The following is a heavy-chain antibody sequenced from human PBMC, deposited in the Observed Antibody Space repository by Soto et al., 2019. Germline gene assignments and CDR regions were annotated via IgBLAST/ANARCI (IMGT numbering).Heavy chain of an antibody. CDR2: ISASGGST. Sequence: GGSLRLSCAASGFTFSNYAMSWVRQAPGKGLEWVSAISASGGSTYYADSVKGRFTISRDNSKNTLYLQINSLRAEDTAVYFCAKARADIEAVVDTTLGYYYYMDVWGKGTTVTVSS. CDR3: AKARADIEAVVDTTLGYYYYMDV. D-gene: IGHD2-15*01. CDR1: GFTFSNYA. V-gene: IGHV3-23*01. J-gene: IGHJ6*03.